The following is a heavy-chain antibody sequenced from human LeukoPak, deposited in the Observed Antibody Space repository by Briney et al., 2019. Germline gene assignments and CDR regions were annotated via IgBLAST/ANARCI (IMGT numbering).Heavy chain of an antibody. Sequence: SQTLSLTCTVSGASFSSDGHYWAWIRQPPGKGLEWTGTIHYSGSTYYSPSLKSRVTISVDTSKNQFSLNLSSVTAADTAVYYCARLGGYYDPPDYWGQGTLVTVSS. CDR1: GASFSSDGHY. V-gene: IGHV4-39*01. D-gene: IGHD3-22*01. CDR2: IHYSGST. CDR3: ARLGGYYDPPDY. J-gene: IGHJ4*02.